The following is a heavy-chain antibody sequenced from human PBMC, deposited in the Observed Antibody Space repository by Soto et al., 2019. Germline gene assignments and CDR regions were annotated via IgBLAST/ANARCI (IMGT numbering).Heavy chain of an antibody. D-gene: IGHD6-13*01. CDR1: GGTFSSYA. CDR2: IIPIFGTA. Sequence: QVQLVQSGAEVKKPGSSVKVSCKASGGTFSSYAISWVRQAPGQGLEWMGGIIPIFGTANYAQKFQGRVTITAYEATSTADMELSSLRSEDTAVYYCARALSGGPQLVVGWFEPWGQGTLVTVDS. CDR3: ARALSGGPQLVVGWFEP. J-gene: IGHJ5*02. V-gene: IGHV1-69*01.